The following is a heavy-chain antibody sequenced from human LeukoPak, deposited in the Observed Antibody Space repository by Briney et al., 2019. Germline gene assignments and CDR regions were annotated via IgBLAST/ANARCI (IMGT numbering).Heavy chain of an antibody. CDR2: MSHNRGT. CDR3: AGYYASGVSAYDYFGMDV. CDR1: GFSISSGYY. D-gene: IGHD3-10*01. J-gene: IGHJ6*04. V-gene: IGHV4-38-2*01. Sequence: SETLSLTCAVSGFSISSGYYWGWIRQPPGKGLEWIGSMSHNRGTYYNSSLKSRVTISMDTSKNQFSLRLSSVTAADTAVYYRAGYYASGVSAYDYFGMDVWGKGTTVTVSS.